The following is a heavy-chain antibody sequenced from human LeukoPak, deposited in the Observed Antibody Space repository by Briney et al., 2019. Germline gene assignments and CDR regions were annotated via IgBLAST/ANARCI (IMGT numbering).Heavy chain of an antibody. J-gene: IGHJ4*02. CDR1: GFTFSSYA. Sequence: GGSLRLSCAASGFTFSSYAMSWVRQAPGKGLEWVSGISGSGDNSYYADSVKGRFTISRDNSKNTLYVQVNSLGTEDTAAYYCAKGSYYDSSGSFYFDYWGQGTLVTVSS. D-gene: IGHD3-22*01. CDR3: AKGSYYDSSGSFYFDY. V-gene: IGHV3-23*01. CDR2: ISGSGDNS.